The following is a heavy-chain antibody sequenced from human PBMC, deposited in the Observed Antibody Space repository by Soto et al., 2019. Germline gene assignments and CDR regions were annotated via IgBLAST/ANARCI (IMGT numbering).Heavy chain of an antibody. D-gene: IGHD4-17*01. CDR3: AKDDYGDPKETDAFDI. Sequence: EVQLLESGGGLVQPGGSLRLSCAASGFTFSSYAMSWVRQAPGKGLEWFSAISGSGGSTYYADSVKGRFTISRDNSKNTLYLQMNSLRDEDTAVYYCAKDDYGDPKETDAFDIWGQGTMVTVST. V-gene: IGHV3-23*01. CDR1: GFTFSSYA. J-gene: IGHJ3*02. CDR2: ISGSGGST.